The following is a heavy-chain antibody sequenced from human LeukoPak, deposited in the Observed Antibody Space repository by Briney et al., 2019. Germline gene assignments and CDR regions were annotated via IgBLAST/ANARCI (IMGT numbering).Heavy chain of an antibody. Sequence: GGSLRLSCAASGFSFTGYWMTWVRQAPGKGLEWVANINQDGSDKYYVDSVEGRFTISRDTAKNSLYLQMSSLRAEDTAVFYCARINFGAFDIWGQGTMVTVSS. CDR1: GFSFTGYW. CDR2: INQDGSDK. CDR3: ARINFGAFDI. J-gene: IGHJ3*02. V-gene: IGHV3-7*01. D-gene: IGHD3-10*01.